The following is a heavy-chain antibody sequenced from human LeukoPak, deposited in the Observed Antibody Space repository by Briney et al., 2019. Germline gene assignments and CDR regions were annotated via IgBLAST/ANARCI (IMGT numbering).Heavy chain of an antibody. CDR2: IKQDGSEK. D-gene: IGHD2-2*02. J-gene: IGHJ4*02. Sequence: GGSLRLSCAASGFTFSSYWMSWVRQAPGKGLEWVANIKQDGSEKYYVDSVKGRFTISRDNAKNSLYLQMNSLRAEDTALYYCAKAYCSSTSCYTDYWGQGTLVTVSS. CDR1: GFTFSSYW. CDR3: AKAYCSSTSCYTDY. V-gene: IGHV3-7*03.